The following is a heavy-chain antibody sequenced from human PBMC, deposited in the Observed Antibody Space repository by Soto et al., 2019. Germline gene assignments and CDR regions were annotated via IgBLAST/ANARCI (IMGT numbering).Heavy chain of an antibody. CDR1: GGSISSYY. Sequence: SETLSLTCTVSGGSISSYYWSWIRQPAGKGLEWIGRIYTSGSTNYNPSLKSRVTMSVDTSKNQFSLKLSSVTAADTAVYYCARDHYDFWSGPYQGWFDPWGQGTLVTVSS. J-gene: IGHJ5*02. CDR2: IYTSGST. V-gene: IGHV4-4*07. CDR3: ARDHYDFWSGPYQGWFDP. D-gene: IGHD3-3*01.